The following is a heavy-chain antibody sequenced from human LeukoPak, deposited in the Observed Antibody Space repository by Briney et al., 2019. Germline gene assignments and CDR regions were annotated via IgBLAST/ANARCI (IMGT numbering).Heavy chain of an antibody. CDR2: IYHSGST. V-gene: IGHV4-4*02. CDR3: ARAKVITASFSYYHYMAV. CDR1: GGSISSSDW. Sequence: PSGTLSLTCAVSGGSISSSDWWSWVRQPAGEGLEWTGEIYHSGSTNYNPSLKIRVTISVDKSKNKFSLKLSSVTAADTAVYYCARAKVITASFSYYHYMAVWGKGTTVTVSS. J-gene: IGHJ6*03. D-gene: IGHD2-15*01.